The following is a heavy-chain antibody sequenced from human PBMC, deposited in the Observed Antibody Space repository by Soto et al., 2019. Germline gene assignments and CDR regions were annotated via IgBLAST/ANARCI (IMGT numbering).Heavy chain of an antibody. Sequence: SVKVSCKASGGTFSSYAISWVRQAPGQGLEWMGRIIPISGTANYAQKFQGRVTVTADESTSTAYMELSSLRSEDTAVYFCASRASGSYYNVAPLGYWGQGTLVTAPQ. CDR3: ASRASGSYYNVAPLGY. J-gene: IGHJ4*02. CDR2: IIPISGTA. CDR1: GGTFSSYA. D-gene: IGHD3-10*01. V-gene: IGHV1-69*13.